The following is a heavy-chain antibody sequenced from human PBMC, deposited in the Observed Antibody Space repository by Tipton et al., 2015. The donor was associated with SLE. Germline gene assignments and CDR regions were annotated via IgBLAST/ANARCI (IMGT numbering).Heavy chain of an antibody. CDR1: GVSITNSY. V-gene: IGHV4-59*01. D-gene: IGHD6-19*01. CDR2: IYYSSYT. CDR3: ARVRGGWANDASDI. J-gene: IGHJ3*02. Sequence: TLSLTCSVSGVSITNSYWSWIRQPPGKGLEWIGYIYYSSYTNYNPSLKSRVTTSFDRSKNQFSLNLNPVTAADTATYYCARVRGGWANDASDIWGQGTMVTVSS.